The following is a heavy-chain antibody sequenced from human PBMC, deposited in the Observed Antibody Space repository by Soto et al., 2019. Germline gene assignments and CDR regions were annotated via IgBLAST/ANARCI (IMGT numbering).Heavy chain of an antibody. Sequence: GGSLRLSCAASGFTFSSYDMNWVRQAPGKGLEWVSYITNSSDTIYYADSVRGRFTISRDNAESSLYLQMNSLRDEDTAVYFCARDFGHGYYLDYWGRGTLFTVSS. CDR3: ARDFGHGYYLDY. CDR1: GFTFSSYD. J-gene: IGHJ4*02. V-gene: IGHV3-48*02. D-gene: IGHD3-3*01. CDR2: ITNSSDTI.